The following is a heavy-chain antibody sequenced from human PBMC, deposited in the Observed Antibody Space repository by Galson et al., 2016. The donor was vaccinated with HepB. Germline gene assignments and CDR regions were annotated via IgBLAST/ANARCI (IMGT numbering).Heavy chain of an antibody. J-gene: IGHJ4*02. D-gene: IGHD2-8*02. CDR2: FSGPLSTT. V-gene: IGHV3-23*01. Sequence: SLRLSCAASGFTFTNYAMSWVRQAPGKGLEWVSTFSGPLSTTYPADSVKGRFTISRDHSKNTLFLQMNSLRAEDTAIYYCAKASKGTCTGAPCYHLDYWGQGTLVAVSS. CDR3: AKASKGTCTGAPCYHLDY. CDR1: GFTFTNYA.